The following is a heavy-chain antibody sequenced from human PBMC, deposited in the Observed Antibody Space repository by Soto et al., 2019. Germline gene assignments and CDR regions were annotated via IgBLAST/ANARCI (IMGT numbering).Heavy chain of an antibody. CDR1: GYTFTGYY. J-gene: IGHJ6*02. V-gene: IGHV1-2*02. CDR2: INPNSGGT. CDR3: AREWAVAGAPPSNYYYYGMDV. D-gene: IGHD6-19*01. Sequence: ASVKVSCKASGYTFTGYYMRWVRQAPGQGLEWMGWINPNSGGTNYAQKFQGRVTMTRDTSISTACMELSRLRSDDTAVYYCAREWAVAGAPPSNYYYYGMDVWGQGTTVTVSS.